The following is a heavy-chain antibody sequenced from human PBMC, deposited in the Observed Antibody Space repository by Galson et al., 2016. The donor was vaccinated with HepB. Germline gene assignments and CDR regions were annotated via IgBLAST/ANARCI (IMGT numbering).Heavy chain of an antibody. Sequence: SLRLSCAASGITFSRYWMHCFRHAPGKGLVWVPRTHPDGGRANYADSVKGRFTISRDNAKNMLYLQMNSLRAEDTAVYFCASGYFYTYLGDYWGQGTPVTVSS. CDR2: THPDGGRA. CDR3: ASGYFYTYLGDY. V-gene: IGHV3-74*01. J-gene: IGHJ4*02. D-gene: IGHD2-15*01. CDR1: GITFSRYW.